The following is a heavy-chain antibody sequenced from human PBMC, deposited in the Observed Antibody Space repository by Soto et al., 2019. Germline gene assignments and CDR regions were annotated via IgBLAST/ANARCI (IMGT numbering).Heavy chain of an antibody. CDR1: GFTFSSYG. J-gene: IGHJ6*02. CDR3: ARELHLTGHDYYYGMDV. V-gene: IGHV3-33*01. D-gene: IGHD3-9*01. Sequence: GGSLRLSCAASGFTFSSYGMHWVRQAPGKGLEWVAVIWYDGSNKYYADSVKGRFTISRDNSKNTLYLQMNSLRAEDTAVYYCARELHLTGHDYYYGMDVWGQGTTVTV. CDR2: IWYDGSNK.